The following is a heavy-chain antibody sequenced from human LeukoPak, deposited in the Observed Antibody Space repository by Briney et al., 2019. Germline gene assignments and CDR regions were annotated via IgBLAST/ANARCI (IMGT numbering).Heavy chain of an antibody. CDR3: VRGYSNYGYAFDI. Sequence: GGSLRLSCAASGFTSSDYYMSWIRQAPGKGLEWVSYISSSGSTIYYADSVKGRFTISRDNAKNSLYLQMNSLRAEDTAVYYCVRGYSNYGYAFDIWGQGTMVTVSS. CDR2: ISSSGSTI. D-gene: IGHD4-11*01. V-gene: IGHV3-11*04. J-gene: IGHJ3*02. CDR1: GFTSSDYY.